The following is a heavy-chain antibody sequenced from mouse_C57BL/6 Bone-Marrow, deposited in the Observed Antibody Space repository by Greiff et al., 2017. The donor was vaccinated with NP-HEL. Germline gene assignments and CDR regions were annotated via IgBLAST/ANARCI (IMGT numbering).Heavy chain of an antibody. CDR2: IYPRSGNT. Sequence: QVQLQQSGAELARPGASVKLSCKASGYNFTSYGISWVKQRTGQGLEWIGEIYPRSGNTYYNEKFKGKATLTADKSSSTAYMELRSLTSEDSAVYFCARAPTVVATDAMDYWGQGTSVTGSS. J-gene: IGHJ4*01. D-gene: IGHD1-1*01. V-gene: IGHV1-81*01. CDR3: ARAPTVVATDAMDY. CDR1: GYNFTSYG.